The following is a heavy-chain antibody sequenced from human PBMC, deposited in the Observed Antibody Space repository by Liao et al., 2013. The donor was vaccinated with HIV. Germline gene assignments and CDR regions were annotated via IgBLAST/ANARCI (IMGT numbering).Heavy chain of an antibody. CDR2: IYTSGST. CDR3: ARGSVAGYYLNPEYFQN. Sequence: QVQLQESGPGLVKPSETLSLTCTVSGGSISSYYWSWIRQPAGKGLEWIGRIYTSGSTYYNPSLKSRVTISVDTSKNQFSLKLSSVTAADTAVYYCARGSVAGYYLNPEYFQNWARAPWSPSPQ. CDR1: GGSISSYY. D-gene: IGHD3-22*01. J-gene: IGHJ1*01. V-gene: IGHV4-4*07.